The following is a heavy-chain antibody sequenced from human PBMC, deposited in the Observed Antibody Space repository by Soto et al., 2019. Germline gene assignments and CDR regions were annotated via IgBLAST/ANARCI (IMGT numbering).Heavy chain of an antibody. CDR1: GFTFSSYA. CDR2: ISYDGSNK. J-gene: IGHJ6*02. V-gene: IGHV3-30-3*01. CDR3: ARLVVVAASGLDV. Sequence: PGGSLRLSCAASGFTFSSYAMHWVRQAPGKGLEWVAVISYDGSNKYYADSVKGRFTISRDNSKNTLYLQMNSLRAEDTAVYYCARLVVVAASGLDVWGQGTTVTVSS. D-gene: IGHD2-15*01.